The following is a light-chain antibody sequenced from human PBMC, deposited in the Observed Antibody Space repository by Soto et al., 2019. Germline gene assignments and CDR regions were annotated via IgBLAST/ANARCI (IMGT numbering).Light chain of an antibody. CDR1: SSNTGSNY. V-gene: IGLV1-47*01. CDR3: AAWDDSLSGRV. CDR2: TNN. J-gene: IGLJ2*01. Sequence: QSVLTQPPSASGTPGQRVTISCSGSSSNTGSNYVYWYQQLPGTAPKLLIDTNNQRPSGVPDRFSGSKSGTSASLAISGPRSEDEANYYCAAWDDSLSGRVFGGGTQLTVL.